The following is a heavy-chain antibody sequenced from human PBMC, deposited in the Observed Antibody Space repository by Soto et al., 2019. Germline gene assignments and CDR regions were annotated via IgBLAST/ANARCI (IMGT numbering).Heavy chain of an antibody. J-gene: IGHJ6*02. CDR3: ASPLHNANYYGMDV. Sequence: QVQLVQSGAEVKKPGASVKVSCKASGYTFTSYDINWVRQATGQGLEWMGWMNPNSGNTGYAQKFQGRVTMTRNTSISTAYMERSSLRSEDTAVYYCASPLHNANYYGMDVWGQGTTVTVSS. D-gene: IGHD1-20*01. CDR1: GYTFTSYD. CDR2: MNPNSGNT. V-gene: IGHV1-8*01.